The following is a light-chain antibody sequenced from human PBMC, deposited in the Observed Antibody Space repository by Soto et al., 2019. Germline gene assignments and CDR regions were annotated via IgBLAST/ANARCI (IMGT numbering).Light chain of an antibody. CDR3: SSYTSSSTRLV. CDR1: SSDVGGYNY. J-gene: IGLJ1*01. CDR2: DVS. V-gene: IGLV2-14*01. Sequence: QSVLTQPASVSGSPGQSITISCTGTSSDVGGYNYVSWYQQHPGKAPKLMIYDVSNRPSGVSNRFSGPKSGNTASLTISGLQAEDEADYYCSSYTSSSTRLVFGTGTKVTVL.